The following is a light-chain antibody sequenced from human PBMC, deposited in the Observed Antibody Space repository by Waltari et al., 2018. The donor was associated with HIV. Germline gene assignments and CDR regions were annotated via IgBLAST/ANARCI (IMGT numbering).Light chain of an antibody. V-gene: IGKV4-1*01. CDR1: PSVLYSSNNKNY. J-gene: IGKJ4*01. Sequence: DIVMTQSPDSLAVSLGERDTINCKSSPSVLYSSNNKNYLAWYQQKPGQPPKLLIYWASTRESGVPDRFSGSGSGTDFTLTISSLQAEDVAVYYCQQYYSTLLTFGGGTKVEIK. CDR3: QQYYSTLLT. CDR2: WAS.